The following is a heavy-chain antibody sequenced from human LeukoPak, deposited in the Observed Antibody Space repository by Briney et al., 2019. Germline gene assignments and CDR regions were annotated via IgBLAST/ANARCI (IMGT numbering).Heavy chain of an antibody. CDR3: ARAPNYYDSSGLFDY. V-gene: IGHV4-61*02. D-gene: IGHD3-22*01. CDR1: GGSISRGTYY. CDR2: IYTTGDT. J-gene: IGHJ4*02. Sequence: SETLSLTCTVSGGSISRGTYYWSWIRQPAGKGLEWIGRIYTTGDTNYNPSLKSRVTMSVDTSKNQFSLKLSSVTAADTAVYYCARAPNYYDSSGLFDYWGQGTLVTVSS.